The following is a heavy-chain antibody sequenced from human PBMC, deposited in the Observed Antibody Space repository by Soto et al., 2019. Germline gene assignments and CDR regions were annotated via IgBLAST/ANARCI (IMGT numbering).Heavy chain of an antibody. J-gene: IGHJ6*02. D-gene: IGHD3-10*01. V-gene: IGHV3-33*01. Sequence: GGSLRLSCAASGFTFSSYGMHWVRQAPGKGLEWVAVIWYDGSNKYYADSVKGRFTISRDNSKNTLYLQMNSLRAEDTAVYYCARDLGSRYGMDVWGQGTTVTVSS. CDR1: GFTFSSYG. CDR2: IWYDGSNK. CDR3: ARDLGSRYGMDV.